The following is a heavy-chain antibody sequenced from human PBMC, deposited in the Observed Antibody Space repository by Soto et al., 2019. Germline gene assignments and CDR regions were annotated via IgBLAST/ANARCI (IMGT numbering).Heavy chain of an antibody. D-gene: IGHD2-21*02. J-gene: IGHJ3*02. CDR3: SKGVVTAIMGNAFDI. Sequence: EVQLLESGGGLVQPGGSLRLSCAASGFTFSSYAMSWVRQAPGKGLEWVSAISGSGGSTYYADSVKGRFTISRDNPKNTLYLQMNSLRDEDTAVYYCSKGVVTAIMGNAFDIWGQGTMVTVSS. CDR1: GFTFSSYA. CDR2: ISGSGGST. V-gene: IGHV3-23*01.